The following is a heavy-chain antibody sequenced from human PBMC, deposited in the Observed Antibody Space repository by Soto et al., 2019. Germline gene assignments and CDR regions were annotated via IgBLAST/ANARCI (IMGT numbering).Heavy chain of an antibody. D-gene: IGHD3-10*01. Sequence: QAQLVQSGPEVKKPGASVKVSCKASGYTFTNFALHWVRQAPGQRLEWMGWINAANGNTRCSQKFQGRVTITRDTSASTAYIELSSLTSEDTAAYYCARVRHYPLDLWGRGTLVTFSS. CDR1: GYTFTNFA. J-gene: IGHJ2*01. CDR2: INAANGNT. CDR3: ARVRHYPLDL. V-gene: IGHV1-3*01.